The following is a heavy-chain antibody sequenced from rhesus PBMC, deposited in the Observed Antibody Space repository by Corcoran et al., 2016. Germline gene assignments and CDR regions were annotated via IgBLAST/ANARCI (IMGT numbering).Heavy chain of an antibody. CDR3: ARSWYTSGWY. D-gene: IGHD6-31*01. CDR1: GGSISSTY. CDR2: ISGSGGST. Sequence: QLQLQESGPGPVKPSETLPLTCAVSGGSISSTYWSWIRPPPGKGMEWIGRISGSGGSTDSNTSLKCRVTISTDTSKNQVSLKLSSVTATDTAVYCCARSWYTSGWYWGQGVLVTVSS. J-gene: IGHJ4*01. V-gene: IGHV4-173*01.